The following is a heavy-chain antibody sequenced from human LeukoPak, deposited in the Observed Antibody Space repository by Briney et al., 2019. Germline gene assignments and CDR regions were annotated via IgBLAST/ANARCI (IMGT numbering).Heavy chain of an antibody. Sequence: SETLSLTCTVSGASINTYYWSWIRQPAGKGLEWLGRIYTSSGSTNYSPSLKSRVTISLDGSKNQFSLKLSSVTAADTAVYYCARDRVESSGYYYYYGMDVWGQGTTVTVSS. D-gene: IGHD2-15*01. J-gene: IGHJ6*02. CDR2: IYTSSGST. CDR3: ARDRVESSGYYYYYGMDV. V-gene: IGHV4-4*07. CDR1: GASINTYY.